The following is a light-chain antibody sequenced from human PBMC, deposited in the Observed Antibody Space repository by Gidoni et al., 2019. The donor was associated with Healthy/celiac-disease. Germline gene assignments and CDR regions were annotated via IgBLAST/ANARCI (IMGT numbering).Light chain of an antibody. CDR2: AAS. CDR3: QQCYSTAPT. V-gene: IGKV1-39*01. CDR1: QSISSY. J-gene: IGKJ5*01. Sequence: DIQMTQSPSSLSASVGDRVTITCRASQSISSYLTWYQQKPGKAPKLLIYAASSLQSGVPSRFSGSGSGTDFTLTISSLQPDDFATYYCQQCYSTAPTFGQGTRLEIK.